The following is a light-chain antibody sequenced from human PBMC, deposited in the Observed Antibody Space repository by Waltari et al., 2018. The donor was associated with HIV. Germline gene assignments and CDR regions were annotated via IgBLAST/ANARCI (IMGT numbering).Light chain of an antibody. CDR3: SSYTSSNTYV. J-gene: IGLJ1*01. CDR2: DVT. V-gene: IGLV2-14*01. CDR1: SSDVGGYNY. Sequence: QSALTQPASVSGSPGQSITISCTGTSSDVGGYNYVSWYQQRPGKAPKLMIYDVTNRPSGVSNRFSGSKSGNPASLTISGLQAEDEADYYCSSYTSSNTYVFGTGTKVTVL.